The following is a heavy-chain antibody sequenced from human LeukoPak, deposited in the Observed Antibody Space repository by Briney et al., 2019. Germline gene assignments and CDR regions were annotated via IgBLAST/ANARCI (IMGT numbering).Heavy chain of an antibody. CDR1: GFTFSGYG. CDR2: IWFDGSNK. J-gene: IGHJ4*02. V-gene: IGHV3-33*06. D-gene: IGHD6-19*01. CDR3: AKEEVGAVAGRFDF. Sequence: PGRSLRLSCAASGFTFSGYGMHWVRQAPGKGLEWVAVIWFDGSNKYCADSVKGRFTISRDNSKNTLYLQMNSLRAEDTAVYYCAKEEVGAVAGRFDFWGQGTLVTVSS.